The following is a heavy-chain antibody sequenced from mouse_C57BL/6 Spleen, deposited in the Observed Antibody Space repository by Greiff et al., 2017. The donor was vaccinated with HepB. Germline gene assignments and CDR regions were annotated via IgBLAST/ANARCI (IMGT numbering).Heavy chain of an antibody. CDR2: ISDGGSYT. J-gene: IGHJ4*01. Sequence: EVQVVESGGGLVKPGGSLKLSCAASGFTFSSYAMSWVRQTPEKRLEWVATISDGGSYTYYPDNVKGRFTISSDNAKNNLYLQMSHLKSEDTAMYYCARDSGSSYVSCAMDYWGQGTSVTVSS. D-gene: IGHD1-1*01. V-gene: IGHV5-4*01. CDR3: ARDSGSSYVSCAMDY. CDR1: GFTFSSYA.